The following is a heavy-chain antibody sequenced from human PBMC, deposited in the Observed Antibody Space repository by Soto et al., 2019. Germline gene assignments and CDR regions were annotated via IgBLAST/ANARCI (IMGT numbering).Heavy chain of an antibody. CDR1: GGSISSYY. CDR3: ARHDPRHGWDCPLDP. V-gene: IGHV4-59*08. CDR2: IYYSGST. J-gene: IGHJ5*02. Sequence: QVQLQESGPGLVKPSETLSLTCTVSGGSISSYYWSWIRQPPGKGLEWIGYIYYSGSTNYNPSLKSRVTISVHTSKNQSSLKLSSVTAADTAVYYCARHDPRHGWDCPLDPWGQGTLVTVSS. D-gene: IGHD1-26*01.